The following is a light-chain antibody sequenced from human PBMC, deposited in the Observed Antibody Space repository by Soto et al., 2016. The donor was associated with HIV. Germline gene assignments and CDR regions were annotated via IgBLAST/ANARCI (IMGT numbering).Light chain of an antibody. CDR2: KTS. V-gene: IGKV1-5*03. CDR3: QQCNTVPWT. J-gene: IGKJ1*01. Sequence: DIQMTQSPSTLSASIGDRVTITCRASQNVSVWLAWYQQKPGKAPNLLIFKTSTLEIGVPSRFSGSGSGTDFTLTLSSVQPDDVGTYYCQQCNTVPWTFGQGTKLEMK. CDR1: QNVSVW.